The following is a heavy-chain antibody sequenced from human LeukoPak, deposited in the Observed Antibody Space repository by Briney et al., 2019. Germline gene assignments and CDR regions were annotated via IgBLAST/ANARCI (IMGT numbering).Heavy chain of an antibody. D-gene: IGHD2-15*01. CDR2: ISYDGSNK. V-gene: IGHV3-30*18. J-gene: IGHJ4*02. CDR1: GFTFSSYG. CDR3: AKKDDLDY. Sequence: GRSLRLSCAASGFTFSSYGMHWVRQAPGKGLEWVAAISYDGSNKYYADSVKGRFTISRDNSKNTLYLQMNSLRAEDTAVYYCAKKDDLDYWGQGTLVTVSS.